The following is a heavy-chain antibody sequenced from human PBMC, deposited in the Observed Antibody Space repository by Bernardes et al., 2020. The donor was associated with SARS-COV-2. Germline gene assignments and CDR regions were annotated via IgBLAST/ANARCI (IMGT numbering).Heavy chain of an antibody. CDR1: GGSISAYY. J-gene: IGHJ4*02. CDR2: LYYTGST. V-gene: IGHV4-59*01. D-gene: IGHD1-7*01. Sequence: SETLSLTCTVSGGSISAYYWSWFRQPPGKGLEWIGYLYYTGSTNYNPSLQSRVTISVDTSKNQFSLKLSSVTAADTAVYYCARTGTTSLTDFGRFDYWGQGTLVTVSS. CDR3: ARTGTTSLTDFGRFDY.